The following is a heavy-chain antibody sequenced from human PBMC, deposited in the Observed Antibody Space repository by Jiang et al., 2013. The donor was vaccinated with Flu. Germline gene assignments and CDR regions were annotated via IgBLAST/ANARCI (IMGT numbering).Heavy chain of an antibody. CDR3: ARGFNGDYSKHYYYYGMDV. J-gene: IGHJ6*02. D-gene: IGHD4-11*01. CDR2: MNPNSGNT. Sequence: SVKVSCKASGYTFTSYDINWVRQATGQGLEWMGWMNPNSGNTGYAQKFQGRVTMTRNTSISTAYMELSSLRSEDTAVYYCARGFNGDYSKHYYYYGMDVWGQGTTVTVSS. CDR1: GYTFTSYD. V-gene: IGHV1-8*01.